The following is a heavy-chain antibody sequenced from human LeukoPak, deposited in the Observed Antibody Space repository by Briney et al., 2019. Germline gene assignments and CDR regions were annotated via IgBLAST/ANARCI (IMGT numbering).Heavy chain of an antibody. Sequence: PGRSLRLSCAASGFTFSSYAMHWVRQAPGKGLEWVAVISHDGSNKYYADSVKGRFTISRDNSKNTLYLQMNSLRAEDTAVYHCARDPPYYYDSSGYFGAFDIWGQGTMVTVSS. D-gene: IGHD3-22*01. V-gene: IGHV3-30*04. J-gene: IGHJ3*02. CDR1: GFTFSSYA. CDR2: ISHDGSNK. CDR3: ARDPPYYYDSSGYFGAFDI.